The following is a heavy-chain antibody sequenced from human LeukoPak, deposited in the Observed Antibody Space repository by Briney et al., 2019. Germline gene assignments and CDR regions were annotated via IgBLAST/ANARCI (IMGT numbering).Heavy chain of an antibody. J-gene: IGHJ4*02. CDR1: GFTFGDYA. CDR2: IRTKTSRGTS. V-gene: IGHV3-49*04. D-gene: IGHD5-18*01. Sequence: GGSLRLSCTASGFTFGDYAMTWARQAPGKGLGWVGFIRTKTSRGTSEYATSVKGRFTISRDDSKSIAYLQMNSLKTEDTDVYYCTRGQLGYDNWGQGTLVTVSS. CDR3: TRGQLGYDN.